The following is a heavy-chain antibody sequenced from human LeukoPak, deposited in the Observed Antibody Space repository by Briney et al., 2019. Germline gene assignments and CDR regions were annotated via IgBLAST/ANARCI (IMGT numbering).Heavy chain of an antibody. CDR3: ARDLAAAGFDY. J-gene: IGHJ4*02. Sequence: GGSLRLSCAASGFTFSSCAMSWVRQAPGKGLVWVSRINSDGSSTSYADSVKGRFTISRDNAKNTLYLQMNSLRAEDTAVYYCARDLAAAGFDYWGQGTLVTVSS. D-gene: IGHD6-13*01. CDR2: INSDGSST. V-gene: IGHV3-74*01. CDR1: GFTFSSCA.